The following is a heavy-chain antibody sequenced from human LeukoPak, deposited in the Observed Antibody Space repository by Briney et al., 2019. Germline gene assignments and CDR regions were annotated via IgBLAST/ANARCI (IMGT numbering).Heavy chain of an antibody. D-gene: IGHD6-13*01. J-gene: IGHJ3*02. CDR3: ARDEAAAATGAFDI. CDR2: IIPIFGTA. Sequence: GASVKVSCKASGGTFSSYAISWVRQAPGQGLEWMGGIIPIFGTANYAQKFQGRVTITADESTSTAYMELSRLRSEDTAVYYCARDEAAAATGAFDIWGQGTMVTVSS. CDR1: GGTFSSYA. V-gene: IGHV1-69*13.